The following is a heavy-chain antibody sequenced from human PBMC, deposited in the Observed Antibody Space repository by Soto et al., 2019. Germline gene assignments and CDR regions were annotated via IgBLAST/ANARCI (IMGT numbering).Heavy chain of an antibody. CDR3: ARVLGSSGRWGY. V-gene: IGHV4-61*01. CDR1: GGSVSSGSYY. J-gene: IGHJ4*02. D-gene: IGHD6-19*01. CDR2: IYYSGST. Sequence: QVQLQESGPGLVKPSETLSLTCTVSGGSVSSGSYYWSWIRQPPGKGLEWIGYIYYSGSTNYNPSLKSRVTISVDTSKNQFSLKLSYVAAADTAVYYCARVLGSSGRWGYWGQGTLVTVSS.